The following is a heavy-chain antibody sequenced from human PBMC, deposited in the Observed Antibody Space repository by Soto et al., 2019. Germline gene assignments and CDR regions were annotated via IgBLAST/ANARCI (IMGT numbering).Heavy chain of an antibody. D-gene: IGHD6-19*01. Sequence: PGGSLRLSCAASGFTFTRYSMNWVRQAPGKGLEWVSAISGSGGSTFYADSVKGRFTISRDNSKNTLFVQMNSLRSEDTAVYYCAGRIAVAGTLAYWGQGTLVTVSS. CDR2: ISGSGGST. CDR3: AGRIAVAGTLAY. CDR1: GFTFTRYS. J-gene: IGHJ4*02. V-gene: IGHV3-23*01.